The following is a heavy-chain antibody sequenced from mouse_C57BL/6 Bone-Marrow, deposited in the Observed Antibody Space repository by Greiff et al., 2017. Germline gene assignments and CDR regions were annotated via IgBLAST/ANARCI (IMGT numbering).Heavy chain of an antibody. Sequence: QVQLKESGAELAKPGASVKLSCKASGYTFTSYWLPWVKQRPGQGLEWIGYINPSSGYTKYNQTFKDKATLTADKSSSTAYMQLSSLTYEDSAVXYCAELGFAYWGQGTLVTVS. CDR3: AELGFAY. D-gene: IGHD4-1*01. CDR1: GYTFTSYW. V-gene: IGHV1-7*01. CDR2: INPSSGYT. J-gene: IGHJ3*01.